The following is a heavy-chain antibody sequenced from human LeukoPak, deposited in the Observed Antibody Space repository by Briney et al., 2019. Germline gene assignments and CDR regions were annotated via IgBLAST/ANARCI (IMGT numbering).Heavy chain of an antibody. Sequence: GGSLRLSCAASGFTFSSYGMHWVRQAPGKGLEWVAVISYDGSNKYYADSVKGRFTISRDNSKNTLYLQMNSLRAEDTAVYYCARTGWDPGYCSSTSCFWGMSWFDPWGQGTLVTVSS. CDR2: ISYDGSNK. J-gene: IGHJ5*02. D-gene: IGHD2-2*01. V-gene: IGHV3-30*03. CDR3: ARTGWDPGYCSSTSCFWGMSWFDP. CDR1: GFTFSSYG.